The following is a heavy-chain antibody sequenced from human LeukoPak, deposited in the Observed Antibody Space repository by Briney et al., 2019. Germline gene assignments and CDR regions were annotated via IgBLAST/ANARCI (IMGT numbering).Heavy chain of an antibody. CDR1: GFTVSSNY. Sequence: GGSLRLSCAASGFTVSSNYMSWVRQAPGKGLEWVSVIYSGGSTYYADSAKGRFTISRDNFKNTLYLQMNSLRAEDTAVYYCARGRSGWYYFDYWGQGTLVTVSS. J-gene: IGHJ4*02. CDR3: ARGRSGWYYFDY. D-gene: IGHD6-19*01. CDR2: IYSGGST. V-gene: IGHV3-53*01.